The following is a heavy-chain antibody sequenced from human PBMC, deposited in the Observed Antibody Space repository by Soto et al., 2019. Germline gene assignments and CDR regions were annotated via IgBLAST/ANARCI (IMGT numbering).Heavy chain of an antibody. Sequence: SVTLSLTCSVSGGSISNLGYCWAWIRQPPGQALEYIGYIYKSATTYYNPSFESRVAISVDTSKSQFSLNVTSVTAADTAVYFCARGRYCLTGRCFPNWFDSWGQGALVTVSS. V-gene: IGHV4-30-4*01. CDR3: ARGRYCLTGRCFPNWFDS. CDR1: GGSISNLGYC. D-gene: IGHD7-27*01. CDR2: IYKSATT. J-gene: IGHJ5*01.